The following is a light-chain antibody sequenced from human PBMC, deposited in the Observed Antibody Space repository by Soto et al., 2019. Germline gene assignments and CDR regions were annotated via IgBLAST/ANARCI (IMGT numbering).Light chain of an antibody. CDR3: SSYTSSITLVV. CDR1: SSDVGGYNY. Sequence: QSALTQPASVSGSPGQSITISCTGTSSDVGGYNYVSWYQQHPGKAPKLMIYEVSNRPSGVSNRFSGSKSGNTASLTISGLQPEDEADYYCSSYTSSITLVVFGGGTKVTVL. V-gene: IGLV2-14*01. J-gene: IGLJ2*01. CDR2: EVS.